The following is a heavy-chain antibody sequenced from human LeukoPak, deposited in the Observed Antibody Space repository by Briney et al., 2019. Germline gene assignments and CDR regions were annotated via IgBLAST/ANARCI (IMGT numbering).Heavy chain of an antibody. CDR3: ARESKDSSGWFAAFDY. CDR1: GGSVSSGSYY. V-gene: IGHV4-61*01. J-gene: IGHJ4*02. Sequence: PSETLSLTCTVSGGSVSSGSYYWSWIRQPPGKGLEWIGYIYYSGSTNYNPSPKSRVTISVDTSKNQFSLKLSSVTAADTAVYYCARESKDSSGWFAAFDYWGQGTLVTVSS. CDR2: IYYSGST. D-gene: IGHD6-19*01.